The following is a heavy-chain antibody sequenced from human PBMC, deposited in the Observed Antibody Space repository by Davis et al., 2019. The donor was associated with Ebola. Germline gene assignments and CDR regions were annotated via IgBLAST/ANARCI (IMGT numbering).Heavy chain of an antibody. V-gene: IGHV4-59*01. CDR1: GGSFSGYY. Sequence: SETLSLTCAVYGGSFSGYYWSWIRQHPGKGLEWIGYIYYSGSAYYNPSLKSRVTISLDTSRNQFSLKLNSVTAADTAVYYCARFGGVDFYALDVWGQGTTVTVSS. CDR2: IYYSGSA. CDR3: ARFGGVDFYALDV. J-gene: IGHJ6*02. D-gene: IGHD3-16*01.